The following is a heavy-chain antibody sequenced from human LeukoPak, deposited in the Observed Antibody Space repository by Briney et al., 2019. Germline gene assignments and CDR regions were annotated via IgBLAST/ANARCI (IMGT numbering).Heavy chain of an antibody. D-gene: IGHD4-17*01. J-gene: IGHJ6*03. CDR3: ARTMDYGDYPTHYYYYYMDV. Sequence: SETLSLTCTVSGYSISSGYYWGWIRQPPGKGLEWIGSIYHSGSTYYNPSLKRRVTISVDTSKNQFSLKLSSVTAADTAVYYCARTMDYGDYPTHYYYYYMDVWGKGTTVTVSS. CDR1: GYSISSGYY. CDR2: IYHSGST. V-gene: IGHV4-38-2*02.